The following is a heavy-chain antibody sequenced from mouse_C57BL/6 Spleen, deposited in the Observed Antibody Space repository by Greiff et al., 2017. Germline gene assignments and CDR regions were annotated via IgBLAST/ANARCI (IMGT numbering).Heavy chain of an antibody. CDR3: ARLWDYGNFDV. Sequence: EVQLQQSGPELVKPGASVKISCKASGYTFTDYYMNWVKQSHGKSLEWIGDINPNNGGTSYNQKFKGKATLTVAKSSSTAYMELRSLTSEDSAVYYCARLWDYGNFDVWGTGTTVTVSS. D-gene: IGHD1-1*01. J-gene: IGHJ1*03. CDR2: INPNNGGT. V-gene: IGHV1-26*01. CDR1: GYTFTDYY.